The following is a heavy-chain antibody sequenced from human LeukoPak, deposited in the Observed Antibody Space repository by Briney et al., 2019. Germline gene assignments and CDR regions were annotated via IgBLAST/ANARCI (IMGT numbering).Heavy chain of an antibody. J-gene: IGHJ3*02. Sequence: QPGGSLRLSCAASGFTFSSYSMNWVRQAPGKGLEWVSYIISSSSTIYYADSVKGRFTISRDNAKNSLYLQMNSLRAEDTAVYYCARRYYYDSRPSDAFDIWGQGTMVTVSS. V-gene: IGHV3-48*01. D-gene: IGHD3-22*01. CDR1: GFTFSSYS. CDR3: ARRYYYDSRPSDAFDI. CDR2: IISSSSTI.